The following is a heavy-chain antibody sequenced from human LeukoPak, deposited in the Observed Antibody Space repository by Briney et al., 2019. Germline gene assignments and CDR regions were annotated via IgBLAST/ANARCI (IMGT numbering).Heavy chain of an antibody. CDR1: GGSISTYY. CDR2: IYYTGST. Sequence: SETLSLACTISGGSISTYYWSWIRQPPGKGLEWIGYIYYTGSTNYNPSLKSRVTFSVDTSKNHFSLKLISVTAADTAVYYCARREDFWYFDLWGRGTLVTVSS. CDR3: ARREDFWYFDL. J-gene: IGHJ2*01. V-gene: IGHV4-59*08.